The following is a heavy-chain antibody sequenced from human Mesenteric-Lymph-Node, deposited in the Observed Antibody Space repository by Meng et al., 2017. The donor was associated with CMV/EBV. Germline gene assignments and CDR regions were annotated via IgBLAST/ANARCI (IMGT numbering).Heavy chain of an antibody. V-gene: IGHV5-51*01. CDR3: ARHAASDFWPGGMDV. CDR1: GYSFTSYW. Sequence: KVSCKGSGYSFTSYWIGWVRQMPGKGLEWMGIIYPGDSDTRYSPSFQGQVTFTADKSISTAYLHWSSLKASDTAIYYCARHAASDFWPGGMDVWGQGTTVTVSS. CDR2: IYPGDSDT. D-gene: IGHD2-21*02. J-gene: IGHJ6*02.